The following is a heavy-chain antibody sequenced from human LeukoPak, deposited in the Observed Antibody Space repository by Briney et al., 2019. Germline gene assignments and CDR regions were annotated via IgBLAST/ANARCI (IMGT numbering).Heavy chain of an antibody. CDR2: MNPNSGNT. D-gene: IGHD6-13*01. J-gene: IGHJ4*02. CDR3: ARDRSRYSSSWYPRYYFDY. Sequence: ASVKVSCKASGYTFTSYDINWVRQATGQGLEWMGWMNPNSGNTGYAQKFQGRVTITRNTSISTAHMELSSLRSEDTAVYYCARDRSRYSSSWYPRYYFDYWGQGTLVTVSS. V-gene: IGHV1-8*03. CDR1: GYTFTSYD.